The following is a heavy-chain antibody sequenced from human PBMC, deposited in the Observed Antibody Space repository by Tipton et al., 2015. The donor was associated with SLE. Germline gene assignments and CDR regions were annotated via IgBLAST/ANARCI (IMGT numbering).Heavy chain of an antibody. V-gene: IGHV3-15*01. CDR3: TTDPRVVPAATHAEYFQH. CDR1: GFTFSNAW. D-gene: IGHD2-2*01. J-gene: IGHJ1*01. Sequence: SLRLSCAASGFTFSNAWMSWVRQAPGKGLEWVGRIKSKTDGGTTDYAAPVKGRFTISRDDSKNTLYLQMNSLKTEDTAVYYCTTDPRVVPAATHAEYFQHWGQGTLVTVSS. CDR2: IKSKTDGGTT.